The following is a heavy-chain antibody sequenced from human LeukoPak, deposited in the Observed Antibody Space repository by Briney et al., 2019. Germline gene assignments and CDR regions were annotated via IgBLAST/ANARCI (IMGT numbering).Heavy chain of an antibody. CDR3: AKDHYYDSSFDY. J-gene: IGHJ4*02. Sequence: GGSLRLSCVASAFTFSSYGMHWVRQAPGKGLEWVAFIRYDGSNKYYADSVKGRFTISRDNSKNTLYLQMNSLRAEDTAVYYCAKDHYYDSSFDYWGQGTLVTVSS. D-gene: IGHD3-22*01. V-gene: IGHV3-30*02. CDR2: IRYDGSNK. CDR1: AFTFSSYG.